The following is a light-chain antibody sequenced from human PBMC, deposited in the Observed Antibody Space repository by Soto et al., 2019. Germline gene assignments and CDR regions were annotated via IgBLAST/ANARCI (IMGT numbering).Light chain of an antibody. CDR2: HTS. J-gene: IGKJ5*01. V-gene: IGKV3-15*01. CDR3: QQYGSSPPIT. CDR1: QSVSSN. Sequence: EIVMTQSPATLSVSPGEGATLSCRASQSVSSNLAWYQQKPGQAPRLLIYHTSTRATGIPARFSGSGSGTDFTLTISRLEPEDFAVYYCQQYGSSPPITFGQGTRLEIK.